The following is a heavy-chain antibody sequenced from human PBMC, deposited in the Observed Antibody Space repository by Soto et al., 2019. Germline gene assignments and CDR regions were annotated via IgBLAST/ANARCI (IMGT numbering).Heavy chain of an antibody. CDR3: ARASIAARRGYYYGMDV. J-gene: IGHJ6*02. CDR1: GYSFTCYL. CDR2: IYPGDSDT. Sequence: GESLKISCKGSGYSFTCYLIGWVRQMPGKGLEWMGIIYPGDSDTRYSPSFQGQVTISADKSISTAYLQWSSLKASDTAMYYCARASIAARRGYYYGMDVWGQGTTVTVS. V-gene: IGHV5-51*01. D-gene: IGHD6-6*01.